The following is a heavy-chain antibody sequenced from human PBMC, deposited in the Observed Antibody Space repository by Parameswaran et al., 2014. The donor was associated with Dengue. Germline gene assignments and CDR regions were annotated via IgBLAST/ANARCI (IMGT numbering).Heavy chain of an antibody. J-gene: IGHJ2*01. Sequence: SVKVSCKASGGTFSSYAISWVRQAPGQRLEWMGGIIPIFGTANYAQKFQGRVTITADRSTSTAYMELSSLRSEDTAVYFCATLMGGSYIHYFDLWGRGTLVTVSS. V-gene: IGHV1-69*06. CDR2: IIPIFGTA. D-gene: IGHD1-26*01. CDR3: ATLMGGSYIHYFDL. CDR1: GGTFSSYA.